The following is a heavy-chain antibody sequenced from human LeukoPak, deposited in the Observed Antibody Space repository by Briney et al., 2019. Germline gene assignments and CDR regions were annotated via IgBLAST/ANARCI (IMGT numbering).Heavy chain of an antibody. CDR2: INPNSGGT. V-gene: IGHV1-2*06. D-gene: IGHD1-26*01. J-gene: IGHJ4*02. Sequence: EASVKVSCKASGYTFTGYYMHWVRQAPGQGLEWMGRINPNSGGTNYAQKLQDRVTMTRDTSISTTYMELSRLRSDDTAVYYCARLSIIAAATIGWGQGTLVTVSS. CDR3: ARLSIIAAATIG. CDR1: GYTFTGYY.